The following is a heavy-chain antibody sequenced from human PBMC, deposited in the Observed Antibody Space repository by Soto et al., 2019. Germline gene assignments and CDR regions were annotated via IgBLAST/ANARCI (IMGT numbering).Heavy chain of an antibody. Sequence: QVQLVQSGAEVKKPGASVKVSCKASGYTFTSYGISWVRQAPVQVLEVMGWISVYNGNTKYAQKLKDRVTMTTDTSTSTAYMELRSLRSDDKAVYYCARSNQIWGSYRPFDYWGQGPLVTVSS. V-gene: IGHV1-18*01. CDR1: GYTFTSYG. CDR3: ARSNQIWGSYRPFDY. J-gene: IGHJ4*02. CDR2: ISVYNGNT. D-gene: IGHD3-16*02.